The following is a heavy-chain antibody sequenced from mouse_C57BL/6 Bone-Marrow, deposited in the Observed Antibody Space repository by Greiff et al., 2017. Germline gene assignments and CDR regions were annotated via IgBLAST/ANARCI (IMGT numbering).Heavy chain of an antibody. V-gene: IGHV1-56*01. Sequence: VKLVESGPELVRPGASVKISCKASGYTFTSHWMQWVRQRPGQGLEWIGEIFPGSGSTYYNEKFKGKATLTVDTSSSTAYMQLSSLTSEDSAVYFCARKFLYYYGSSGAMDYWGQGTSVTVSS. D-gene: IGHD1-1*01. J-gene: IGHJ4*01. CDR1: GYTFTSHW. CDR3: ARKFLYYYGSSGAMDY. CDR2: IFPGSGST.